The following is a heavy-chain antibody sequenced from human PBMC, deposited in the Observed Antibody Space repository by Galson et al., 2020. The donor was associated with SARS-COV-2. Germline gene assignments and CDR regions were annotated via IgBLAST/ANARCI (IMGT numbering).Heavy chain of an antibody. Sequence: SETLSLTCTVSGGSISSSSYYWGWIPPHPGQGLEWIGSIYYSGSTYYNPSLKSRVTISVDTSKNQFSLKLSSVTAADTAVYYCARQTRHFDLWGRGTLVTVSS. V-gene: IGHV4-39*01. D-gene: IGHD2-2*01. CDR3: ARQTRHFDL. CDR1: GGSISSSSYY. CDR2: IYYSGST. J-gene: IGHJ2*01.